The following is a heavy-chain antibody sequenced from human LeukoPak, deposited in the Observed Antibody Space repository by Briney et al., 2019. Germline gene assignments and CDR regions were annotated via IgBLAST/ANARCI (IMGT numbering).Heavy chain of an antibody. CDR3: VRDANWGLDALDI. CDR2: AYYRSKWLF. D-gene: IGHD7-27*01. V-gene: IGHV6-1*01. CDR1: GDSVSCNSDV. J-gene: IGHJ3*02. Sequence: SQTLSLTCAISGDSVSCNSDVWNWIRQSPSRGLEWLGRAYYRSKWLFDYAVSVKSRLTITPDTPKNQFSLQLNSVTPEDTAVYYCVRDANWGLDALDIWGQGTMVTVSS.